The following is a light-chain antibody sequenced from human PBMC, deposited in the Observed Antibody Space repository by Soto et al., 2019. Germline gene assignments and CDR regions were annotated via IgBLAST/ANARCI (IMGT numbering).Light chain of an antibody. CDR2: DVS. V-gene: IGLV2-11*01. Sequence: QSALTQPRSVSGSPGQSVTISCTGTSSDVGGYNYVSRYQQHPGKAPKLMIYDVSQRPSGVPDRFSGSKSGNTASLTISGLRDEDEADYYCCSYAGSHFLFGGGTKLTVL. CDR1: SSDVGGYNY. CDR3: CSYAGSHFL. J-gene: IGLJ2*01.